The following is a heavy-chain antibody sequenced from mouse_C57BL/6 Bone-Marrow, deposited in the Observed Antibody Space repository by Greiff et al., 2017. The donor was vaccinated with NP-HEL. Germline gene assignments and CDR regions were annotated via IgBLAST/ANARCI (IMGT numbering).Heavy chain of an antibody. V-gene: IGHV10-1*01. D-gene: IGHD3-3*01. CDR3: VRHRGDY. CDR2: IRSKSNNYAT. CDR1: GFSFNTYA. J-gene: IGHJ4*01. Sequence: EVKLVESGGGLVQPKGSLTLSCAASGFSFNTYALNWFRPAPGKGLEWVARIRSKSNNYATYYADSVKDRFTISRDDSESMLYLQMNNLKTEDTAMYYCVRHRGDYWGQGTSVTVSS.